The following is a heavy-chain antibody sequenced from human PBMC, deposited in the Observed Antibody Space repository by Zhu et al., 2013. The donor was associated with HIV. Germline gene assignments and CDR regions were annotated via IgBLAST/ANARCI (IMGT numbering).Heavy chain of an antibody. J-gene: IGHJ3*02. CDR1: GGTFSSYA. CDR3: ARDEHTIFGVVIMAYAFDI. Sequence: QVQLVQSGAEVKKPGSSVKVSCKASGGTFSSYAISWVRQAPGQGLEWMGGIIPIFGTANYAQKFQGRVTITADESTSTAYMELSSLRSEDTAVYYCARDEHTIFGVVIMAYAFDIWGQGTMVTVSS. V-gene: IGHV1-69*01. D-gene: IGHD3-3*01. CDR2: IIPIFGTA.